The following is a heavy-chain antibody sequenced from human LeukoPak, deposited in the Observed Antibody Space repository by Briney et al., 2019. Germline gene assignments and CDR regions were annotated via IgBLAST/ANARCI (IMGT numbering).Heavy chain of an antibody. CDR3: ARIGHPWGIEDAFDI. CDR2: TYYTSKWYS. D-gene: IGHD3-16*01. V-gene: IGHV6-1*01. J-gene: IGHJ3*02. Sequence: TSQNLSLTCAISGDTVSSNSATWNWIRQSLSRGLEWLGRTYYTSKWYSDYAVSVKSRITINPDTSKNQFSLQLNSVTPEDTAVYYCARIGHPWGIEDAFDIWGQGTMVTVSS. CDR1: GDTVSSNSAT.